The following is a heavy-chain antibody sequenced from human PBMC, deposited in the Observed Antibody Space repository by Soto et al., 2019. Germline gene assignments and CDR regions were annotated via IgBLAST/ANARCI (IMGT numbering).Heavy chain of an antibody. J-gene: IGHJ6*02. D-gene: IGHD4-17*01. CDR1: GGTFSSYA. Sequence: SVKVSCKASGGTFSSYAISWVRQAPGQGLEWMGGIIPIFGTANYAQKFQGRVTITADESTSTAYMELSSLRSEDTAVYYCARDYALADNHGLDVWGQGTTVTVSS. CDR2: IIPIFGTA. V-gene: IGHV1-69*13. CDR3: ARDYALADNHGLDV.